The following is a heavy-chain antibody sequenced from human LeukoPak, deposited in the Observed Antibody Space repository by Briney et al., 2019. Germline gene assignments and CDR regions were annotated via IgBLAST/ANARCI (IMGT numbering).Heavy chain of an antibody. D-gene: IGHD2-15*01. Sequence: GGSLRLSCAASGFTFSSYSMNWVRQAPGKGLEWVSSISSSSSYIYYADSVKGRFTISRDNAKNSLYLQMNSLRVEDTAVYYCAGDDAYCSGGSCYSTPFDPRGQGTLVTVSS. CDR1: GFTFSSYS. CDR3: AGDDAYCSGGSCYSTPFDP. J-gene: IGHJ5*02. V-gene: IGHV3-21*01. CDR2: ISSSSSYI.